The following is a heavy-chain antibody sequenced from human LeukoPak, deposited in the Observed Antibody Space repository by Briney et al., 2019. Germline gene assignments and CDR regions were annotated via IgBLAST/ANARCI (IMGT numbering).Heavy chain of an antibody. CDR1: GYTFTSYN. CDR3: ARSLLWFGESPADT. J-gene: IGHJ5*02. Sequence: ASVKVSCKASGYTFTSYNINWVRQATGQGLEWMGWMNPNTGDTGDARKFQDRVTMTRNTSISTAYMELSSLRSEDTAVYYCARSLLWFGESPADTWGQGTLVTVSS. V-gene: IGHV1-8*01. CDR2: MNPNTGDT. D-gene: IGHD3-10*01.